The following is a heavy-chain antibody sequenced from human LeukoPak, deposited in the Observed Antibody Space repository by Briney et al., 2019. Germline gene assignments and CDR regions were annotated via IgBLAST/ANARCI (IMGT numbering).Heavy chain of an antibody. CDR1: GFTFSFYA. Sequence: GGSLKLSCVASGFTFSFYAMSWVRQAPGKGLEWVSGMSAGGTSTYYADSVKGQFTISRDNSRHTLYLHMDSLGAEDTAIYYCAKMRGIVIAFGGVIFDSWGQGTLATVSS. CDR2: MSAGGTST. CDR3: AKMRGIVIAFGGVIFDS. J-gene: IGHJ4*02. D-gene: IGHD3-16*01. V-gene: IGHV3-23*01.